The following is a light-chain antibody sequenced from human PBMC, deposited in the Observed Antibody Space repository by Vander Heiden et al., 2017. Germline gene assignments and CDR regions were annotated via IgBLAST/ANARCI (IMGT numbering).Light chain of an antibody. CDR1: QSISTY. Sequence: DIQMPQSPSSLSASVGDRVTITCRASQSISTYLNWYQEKPGKAPKLLIYAASSLQSEVPSRFSGSGSGTDFTLAISSLQPEDFATYYCQQTYSTPFTFGQGTKLEIK. V-gene: IGKV1-39*01. CDR2: AAS. J-gene: IGKJ2*01. CDR3: QQTYSTPFT.